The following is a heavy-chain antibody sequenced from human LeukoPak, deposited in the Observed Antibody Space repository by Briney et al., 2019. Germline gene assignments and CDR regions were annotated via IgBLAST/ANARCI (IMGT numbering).Heavy chain of an antibody. CDR3: ARYYYVSGSYYFDY. Sequence: PSETLSLTCTVSGGSINNYYWSWTRQPPGKGLEWIGYIYYSGSTNYNPSLKSRLTISVDTSKNQFSLKLSSVTAADTAVYYCARYYYVSGSYYFDYWGQGTLVTASS. J-gene: IGHJ4*02. CDR2: IYYSGST. CDR1: GGSINNYY. V-gene: IGHV4-59*01. D-gene: IGHD3-10*01.